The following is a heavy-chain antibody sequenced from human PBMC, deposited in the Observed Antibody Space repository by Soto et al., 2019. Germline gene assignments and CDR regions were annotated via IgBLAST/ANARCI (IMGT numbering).Heavy chain of an antibody. CDR1: VDSITTYY. Sequence: SETLSLTCTVSVDSITTYYWSWIRQPAGKGLEWIGRIDASGNTNYNPSLNSRVTMSIGTSKKQFSLKLTSVTAADTAIYYCARYSNNWFQTEGMDVWGQGTTVTVS. V-gene: IGHV4-4*07. CDR3: ARYSNNWFQTEGMDV. J-gene: IGHJ6*02. D-gene: IGHD6-13*01. CDR2: IDASGNT.